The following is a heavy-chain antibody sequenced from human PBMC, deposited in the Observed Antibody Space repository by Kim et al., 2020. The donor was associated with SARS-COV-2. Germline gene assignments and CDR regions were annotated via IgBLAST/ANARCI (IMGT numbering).Heavy chain of an antibody. D-gene: IGHD1-26*01. CDR1: GFTVSSNY. CDR2: IYSGGST. Sequence: GGSLRLSCAASGFTVSSNYMSWVRQAPGKGLEWVSVIYSGGSTYYADSVKGRFTISRHNSKNTLYLQMNSLRAEDTAVYYCARFIVGATVYYFDYWGQGTLVTVSS. V-gene: IGHV3-53*04. CDR3: ARFIVGATVYYFDY. J-gene: IGHJ4*02.